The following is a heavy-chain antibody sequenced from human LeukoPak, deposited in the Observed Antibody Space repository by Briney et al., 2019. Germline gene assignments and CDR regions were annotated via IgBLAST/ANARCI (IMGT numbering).Heavy chain of an antibody. J-gene: IGHJ4*02. CDR3: AKDLRDIVVVPAAQGNY. V-gene: IGHV3-30*18. CDR1: GFTFSSYG. Sequence: GRSLRLSCAASGFTFSSYGMHWVRQAPGKGLEWVAVISYDGSNKYYADSVKGRFTISRDNSKNTLYLQMNSLRAEDTAVYYCAKDLRDIVVVPAAQGNYWGQGTLVTVSS. D-gene: IGHD2-2*01. CDR2: ISYDGSNK.